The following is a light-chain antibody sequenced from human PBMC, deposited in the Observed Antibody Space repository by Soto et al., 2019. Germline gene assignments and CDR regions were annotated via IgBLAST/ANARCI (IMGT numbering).Light chain of an antibody. V-gene: IGKV3-15*01. CDR2: GSS. J-gene: IGKJ1*01. CDR1: QSVSSN. Sequence: EIVMTQSPATLSVSPGERATLSCRASQSVSSNLAWYQQKPGQAPRLLIYGSSTRATGIPTRFSGSGSGTEFTLTISSLQAEAFAVYYSQQYNNWPRTFGQGTKVEIK. CDR3: QQYNNWPRT.